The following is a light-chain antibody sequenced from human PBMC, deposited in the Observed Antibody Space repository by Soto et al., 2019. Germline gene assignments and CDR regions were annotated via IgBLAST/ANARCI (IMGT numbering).Light chain of an antibody. CDR3: LQDYSYPWT. Sequence: AIQMTQSPSSLSASVGDRVTITCRASQGIRNELGWYQQRPGRAPKLLISAASSLQSGVPSRLSGSGSGTDFPLTISSLQPEDFATYYCLQDYSYPWTFGQGTKVEIK. V-gene: IGKV1-6*01. CDR1: QGIRNE. J-gene: IGKJ1*01. CDR2: AAS.